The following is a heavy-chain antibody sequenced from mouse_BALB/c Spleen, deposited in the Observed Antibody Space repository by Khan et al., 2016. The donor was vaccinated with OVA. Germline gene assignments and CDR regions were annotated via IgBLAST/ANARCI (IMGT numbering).Heavy chain of an antibody. CDR1: GYTFTSYD. J-gene: IGHJ3*01. CDR2: IFPGDGST. D-gene: IGHD2-13*01. V-gene: IGHV1-85*01. Sequence: QVQLQQSGAELVKPGASVKLSCKASGYTFTSYDINWVRQRPEQGLEWIGRIFPGDGSTKYNEKFKGKATLTTDKSSSTAYMQLSRLTSEDSAVYFCARGSTMVSWFAYWGQGTLVTVSA. CDR3: ARGSTMVSWFAY.